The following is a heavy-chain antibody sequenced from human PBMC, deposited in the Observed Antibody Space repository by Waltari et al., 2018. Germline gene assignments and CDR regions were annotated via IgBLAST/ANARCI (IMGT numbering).Heavy chain of an antibody. CDR3: AREIGYCSSTSCYKSAFDI. V-gene: IGHV1-69*12. D-gene: IGHD2-2*02. CDR2: IIPIFGTA. Sequence: QVQLVQSGAEVKKPGSSVKVSCKASGGTFSSYAISWVRPAPGQGLEWMGGIIPIFGTANYAQKFQGRVTITAEESTSTDYMELSSLRSEETAVYYCAREIGYCSSTSCYKSAFDIWGQGTMVTVSS. CDR1: GGTFSSYA. J-gene: IGHJ3*02.